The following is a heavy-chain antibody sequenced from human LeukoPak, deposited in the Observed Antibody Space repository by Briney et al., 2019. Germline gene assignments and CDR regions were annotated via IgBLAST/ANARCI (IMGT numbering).Heavy chain of an antibody. Sequence: GGSLRLSCAASGFTFDDYAMHWVRQAPGKGLEWVSLISGDGGSTYYADSVKGRFTISRDNSKNSLYLQMNSLRTEDTGLYYCAKGVKQLVRFQVDYWGQGTLVTVSS. J-gene: IGHJ4*02. CDR3: AKGVKQLVRFQVDY. CDR2: ISGDGGST. D-gene: IGHD6-13*01. V-gene: IGHV3-43*02. CDR1: GFTFDDYA.